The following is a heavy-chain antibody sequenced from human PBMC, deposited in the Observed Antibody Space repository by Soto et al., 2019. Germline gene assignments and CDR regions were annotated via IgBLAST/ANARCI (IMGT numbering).Heavy chain of an antibody. J-gene: IGHJ4*02. CDR3: ARGSATNDRPKSELTFDY. D-gene: IGHD5-12*01. CDR2: IIPILGIA. V-gene: IGHV1-69*02. Sequence: QVQLVQSGAEVKKPGSSVKVSCKASGGTFSSYTISWVRQAPGQGLEWMGRIIPILGIANYAQKFQGRVTISADKSTSTAYMELSSPRSEDTAVYYCARGSATNDRPKSELTFDYWGQGTLVTVSS. CDR1: GGTFSSYT.